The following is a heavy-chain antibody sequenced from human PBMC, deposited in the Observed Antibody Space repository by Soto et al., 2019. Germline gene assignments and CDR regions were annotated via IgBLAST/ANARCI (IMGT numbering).Heavy chain of an antibody. CDR2: ISPNNGNT. D-gene: IGHD2-2*01. CDR1: GYIFTTYS. Sequence: GASVKVSCKASGYIFTTYSIAWVRQAPGQGLEWVGWISPNNGNTNYAQNVQGRVTMTTDTSTTTAYMELRSLTSDDTAVYYCAKDRYCSATSCQDFGSWGQGTLVTVSS. CDR3: AKDRYCSATSCQDFGS. V-gene: IGHV1-18*04. J-gene: IGHJ4*02.